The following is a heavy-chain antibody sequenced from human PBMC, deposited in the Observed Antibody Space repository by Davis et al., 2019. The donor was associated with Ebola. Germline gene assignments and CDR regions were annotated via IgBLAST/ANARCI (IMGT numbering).Heavy chain of an antibody. V-gene: IGHV1-69*13. CDR2: IIPIFRSP. J-gene: IGHJ3*01. Sequence: SVKVSCKASGGTFSSFEVSWLRQAPGQGLEWMGGIIPIFRSPNYAQKFQGRLTITADESTKTAYMELSSLRSDDTAVYYCARVSSSDLAIFGVIDAFDVWGQGTMVTVSS. D-gene: IGHD3-3*01. CDR1: GGTFSSFE. CDR3: ARVSSSDLAIFGVIDAFDV.